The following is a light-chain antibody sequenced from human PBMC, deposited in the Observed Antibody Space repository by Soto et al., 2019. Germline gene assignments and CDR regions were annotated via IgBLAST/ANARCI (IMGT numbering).Light chain of an antibody. CDR3: QQYNSWPPLT. V-gene: IGKV3-15*01. Sequence: EIVMTQSPATLSVSPGERATLSCRASQSVSSNLAWYQQTSGQAPRLLIYCASTRATGIPARFSGSGSGTEFTLTISSLQSEDLAVYYCQQYNSWPPLTFGGGTKVEIK. CDR1: QSVSSN. J-gene: IGKJ4*01. CDR2: CAS.